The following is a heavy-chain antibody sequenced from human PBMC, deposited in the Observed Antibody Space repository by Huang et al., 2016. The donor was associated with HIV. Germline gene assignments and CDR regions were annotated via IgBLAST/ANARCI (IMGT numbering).Heavy chain of an antibody. D-gene: IGHD3-10*01. CDR2: SYSGGST. J-gene: IGHJ5*02. CDR3: ARGMVRGVTLNWFDP. V-gene: IGHV3-53*02. Sequence: EVQLVETGGGLIQPGGSLRLSCAASGFTVSSNYMSWVRQAPVKGLEWVSGSYSGGSTDYADSVKGRLTISRDNAKNTLYLQMNSLRAEDTAVYYCARGMVRGVTLNWFDPWGQGTLVTVSS. CDR1: GFTVSSNY.